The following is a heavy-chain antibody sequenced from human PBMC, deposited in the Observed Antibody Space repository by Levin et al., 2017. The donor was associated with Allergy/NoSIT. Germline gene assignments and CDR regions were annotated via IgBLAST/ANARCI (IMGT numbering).Heavy chain of an antibody. CDR1: GFDFSSYA. D-gene: IGHD3-10*01. J-gene: IGHJ6*02. Sequence: GGSLRLSCEGSGFDFSSYALHWVRQGPGKGLEWVAIISYDGSKQFYRESLRGRFTVSRDNSKKMMYLQMSSLRGEDTAIYYCARETFFYGAGSTNYGMDVWGQGTAVTVSS. V-gene: IGHV3-30-3*01. CDR2: ISYDGSKQ. CDR3: ARETFFYGAGSTNYGMDV.